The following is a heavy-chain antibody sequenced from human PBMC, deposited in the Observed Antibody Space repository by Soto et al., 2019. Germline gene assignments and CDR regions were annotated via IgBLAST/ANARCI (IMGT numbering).Heavy chain of an antibody. J-gene: IGHJ6*02. Sequence: SETLSFTCRVSGAPIGGYYWHGIGQPPGKGLEWIGYVYTSDYTRYSSSLKSRVTISVDTSKSQFYLRLNSVTAADTAVYYCASSDGHPGDFFYYNGMDVWGQGTTVTVSS. D-gene: IGHD3-10*01. CDR3: ASSDGHPGDFFYYNGMDV. V-gene: IGHV4-59*13. CDR1: GAPIGGYY. CDR2: VYTSDYT.